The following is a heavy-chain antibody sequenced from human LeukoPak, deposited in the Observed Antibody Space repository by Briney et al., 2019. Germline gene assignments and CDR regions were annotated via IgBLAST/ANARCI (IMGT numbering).Heavy chain of an antibody. CDR2: IRYDGTNK. D-gene: IGHD5-18*01. V-gene: IGHV3-30*02. Sequence: GGSLRLSCAASGFIFSISDMNWVRQAPGKGLEWVAFIRYDGTNKNYADSVKGRFTISRDNSKNTLYLQMNSLRAEDTAVYYCAKARTRGYSYGSFDYWGQGTLVTVSS. J-gene: IGHJ4*02. CDR3: AKARTRGYSYGSFDY. CDR1: GFIFSISD.